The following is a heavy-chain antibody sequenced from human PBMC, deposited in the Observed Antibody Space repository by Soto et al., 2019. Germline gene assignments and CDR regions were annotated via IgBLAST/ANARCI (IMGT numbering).Heavy chain of an antibody. J-gene: IGHJ4*02. Sequence: EVQLLESGAGLVQPGGSLRLSCAASGFTFSSYAMSWVRQAPGKGLEWVSAISGSGGSTYYADSVKGRFTISRDNSKNTLYLQMNSLRAEDTAVYYCAKDILAEQWLYDCYWGQGTLVTVSS. CDR1: GFTFSSYA. V-gene: IGHV3-23*01. CDR2: ISGSGGST. D-gene: IGHD6-19*01. CDR3: AKDILAEQWLYDCY.